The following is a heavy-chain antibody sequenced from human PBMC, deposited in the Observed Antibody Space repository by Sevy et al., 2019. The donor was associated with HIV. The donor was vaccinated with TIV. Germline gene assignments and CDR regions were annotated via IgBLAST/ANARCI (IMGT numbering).Heavy chain of an antibody. J-gene: IGHJ4*02. CDR3: VAANSWEDY. D-gene: IGHD2-15*01. CDR1: ELTFSDYW. V-gene: IGHV3-74*01. CDR2: VNSDGSST. Sequence: GGSLRLSCAPSELTFSDYWMHWVRQAPGKWLVWVSRVNSDGSSTTYADSVKGRFTISRDNTKNTLSLQMNSLRAEDTAVYYCVAANSWEDYWGQGTLVTVSS.